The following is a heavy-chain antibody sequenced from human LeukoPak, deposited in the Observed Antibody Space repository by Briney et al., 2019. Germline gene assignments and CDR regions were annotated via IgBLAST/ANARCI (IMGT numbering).Heavy chain of an antibody. CDR1: GGPISSGDYY. V-gene: IGHV4-31*03. Sequence: SETLSLTCTVSGGPISSGDYYWSWIRQLPGEGLEWIGYIYYSGTTYYSPSLKSRVTISVDTSKNQFSLKLCSVTAADTAVYYCARVDDSGYGKFDPWGQGTLVSVSS. CDR3: ARVDDSGYGKFDP. D-gene: IGHD5-12*01. J-gene: IGHJ5*02. CDR2: IYYSGTT.